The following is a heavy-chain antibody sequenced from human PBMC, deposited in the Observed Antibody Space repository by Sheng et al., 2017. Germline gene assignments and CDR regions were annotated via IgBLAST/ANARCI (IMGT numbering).Heavy chain of an antibody. Sequence: QVQLVESGGAVVQPGRSLRISCSASGFTFSTYGIHWVRQAPGKGLEWVAFISYDGSSKYNADSVKGRFTISRDNSKNTLYLQMISLRPEDTAVYYCVAPSNGDYLGGFHFNYWGQGTLVTVSS. J-gene: IGHJ4*02. CDR2: ISYDGSSK. CDR3: VAPSNGDYLGGFHFNY. V-gene: IGHV3-30-3*01. CDR1: GFTFSTYG. D-gene: IGHD4-17*01.